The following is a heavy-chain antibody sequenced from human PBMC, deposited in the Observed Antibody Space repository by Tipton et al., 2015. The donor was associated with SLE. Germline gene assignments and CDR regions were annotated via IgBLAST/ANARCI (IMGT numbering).Heavy chain of an antibody. CDR2: INHSGSA. J-gene: IGHJ2*01. D-gene: IGHD3-22*01. CDR1: GESFSGYY. V-gene: IGHV4-34*01. Sequence: TLSLTCAVSGESFSGYYWTWIRQPPGEGLEWIGEINHSGSANYNPSLKSRVTISVDTSKDQSSLKLTYVTAADTAVYYCARADYDSSRLYWDFDLWGRGTQVNVSS. CDR3: ARADYDSSRLYWDFDL.